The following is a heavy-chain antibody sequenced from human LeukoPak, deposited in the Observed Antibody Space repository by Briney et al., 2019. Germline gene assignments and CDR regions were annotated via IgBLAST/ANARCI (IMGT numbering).Heavy chain of an antibody. V-gene: IGHV4-39*01. CDR1: GASIISGNYF. CDR2: WHHSGIT. CDR3: ARQYEF. D-gene: IGHD3-10*01. J-gene: IGHJ4*02. Sequence: NPSETLSLTCTVSGASIISGNYFWGWVRQPPGKRLEWIGSWHHSGITDYNPSLKSRVTIVADTSKNQFSLKLASVAAADSAVYFCARQYEFWGQGTLVTVSS.